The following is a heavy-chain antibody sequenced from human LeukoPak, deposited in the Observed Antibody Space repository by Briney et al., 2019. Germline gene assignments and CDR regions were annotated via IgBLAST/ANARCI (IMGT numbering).Heavy chain of an antibody. J-gene: IGHJ5*02. V-gene: IGHV4-39*01. Sequence: SETLSLTCTVSGGSISSSSYFWGWIRQPPGKGLEWIGSIYYSGSTYYNPSLKSRVTISVDTSKNQFSLKLNSVTAADTAVYYCARRDIGYRNQGWFDPWGQGTLVTVSS. D-gene: IGHD6-13*01. CDR1: GGSISSSSYF. CDR2: IYYSGST. CDR3: ARRDIGYRNQGWFDP.